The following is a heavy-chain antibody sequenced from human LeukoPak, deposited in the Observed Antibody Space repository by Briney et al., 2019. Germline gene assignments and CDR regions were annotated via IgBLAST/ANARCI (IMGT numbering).Heavy chain of an antibody. V-gene: IGHV1-2*02. CDR3: ARGGCSSTSCYRRNNWFDP. CDR2: INPNSGGT. Sequence: ASVKVSCKASGYTFTGYYMHWVRQAPGQGLEWMGWINPNSGGTNYAQKFQGRVTMTRDTSISTAYMELSRLRSDDTAVYYCARGGCSSTSCYRRNNWFDPWGQGTLVTVSS. J-gene: IGHJ5*02. D-gene: IGHD2-2*01. CDR1: GYTFTGYY.